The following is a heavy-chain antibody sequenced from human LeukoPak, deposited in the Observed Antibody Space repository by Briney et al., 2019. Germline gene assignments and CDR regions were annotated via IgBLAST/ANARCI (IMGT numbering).Heavy chain of an antibody. V-gene: IGHV3-30*02. J-gene: IGHJ4*02. D-gene: IGHD2-2*01. Sequence: GGSLRLSCAASGFTFSSYGMHWVRQAPGKGLEWVAFIRYDGSNKYYADSVKGRFTISRDNSKNTLYLQMNSLRAEDTAVYYCAKDCSSTSGIDYWGQGTLVTVSS. CDR2: IRYDGSNK. CDR1: GFTFSSYG. CDR3: AKDCSSTSGIDY.